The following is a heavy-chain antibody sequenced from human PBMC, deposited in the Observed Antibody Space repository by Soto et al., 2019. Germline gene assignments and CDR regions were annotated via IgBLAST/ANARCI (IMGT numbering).Heavy chain of an antibody. Sequence: PSETLSLTCTVSGGSISSGDYYWSWIRQPPGKGLEWIGYIYYSGSTYYNPSRKSRVTISVDTSKNQFSLKLSSVTAADTAVYYCARVREYYYDSSGYYWDGMDVWGQGTTVTGSS. D-gene: IGHD3-22*01. CDR1: GGSISSGDYY. CDR3: ARVREYYYDSSGYYWDGMDV. CDR2: IYYSGST. J-gene: IGHJ6*02. V-gene: IGHV4-30-4*01.